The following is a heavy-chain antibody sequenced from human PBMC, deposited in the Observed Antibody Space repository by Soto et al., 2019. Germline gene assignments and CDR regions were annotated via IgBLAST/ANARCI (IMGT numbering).Heavy chain of an antibody. CDR3: ARVERRSSTSCYSVFDY. Sequence: EVQLVESGGGIVQPGGSLRLSCVGSAFTFSAYWMHWVRLVPGKGLVWVSRINDDGTYTSYADSVKGRFTISRDNAKNTLYLQMNSLRAEDTAVYYCARVERRSSTSCYSVFDYWGQGTLVSVSS. D-gene: IGHD2-2*01. CDR2: INDDGTYT. J-gene: IGHJ4*02. V-gene: IGHV3-74*01. CDR1: AFTFSAYW.